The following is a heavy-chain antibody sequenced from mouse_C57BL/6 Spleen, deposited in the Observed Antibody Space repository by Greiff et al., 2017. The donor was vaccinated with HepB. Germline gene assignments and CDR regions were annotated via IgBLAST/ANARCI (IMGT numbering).Heavy chain of an antibody. J-gene: IGHJ3*01. Sequence: LQQSGAELVRPGASVKMSCKASGYTFTSYNKHWVKQTPRQGLEWIGGIYPGNGDTSYNQKFKGKATLTVDKSSSTAYMQLSSLTSEDPAVYFCARESFAYWGQGTLVTVSA. V-gene: IGHV1-12*01. CDR3: ARESFAY. CDR2: IYPGNGDT. CDR1: GYTFTSYN.